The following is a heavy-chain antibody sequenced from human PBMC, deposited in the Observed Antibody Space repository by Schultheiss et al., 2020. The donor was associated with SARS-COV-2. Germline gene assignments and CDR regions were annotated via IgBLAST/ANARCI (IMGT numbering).Heavy chain of an antibody. Sequence: ASVKVSCKASGFSFNDYVIMWVRQAPGQGLEWMGGIIPIFGTANYAQKFQGRVTMTTDTSTSTAYMELRSLRSDDTAVYYCARDRARSHGGGVAYYYGMDVWGQGTTVTVSS. D-gene: IGHD3-16*01. CDR3: ARDRARSHGGGVAYYYGMDV. V-gene: IGHV1-18*01. J-gene: IGHJ6*02. CDR2: IIPIFGTA. CDR1: GFSFNDYV.